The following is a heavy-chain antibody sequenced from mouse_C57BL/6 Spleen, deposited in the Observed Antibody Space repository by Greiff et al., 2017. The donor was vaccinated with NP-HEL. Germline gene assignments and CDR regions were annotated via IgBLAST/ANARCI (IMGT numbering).Heavy chain of an antibody. Sequence: QVHVKQPGAELVRPGSSVKLSCKASGYTFTSYWMHWVKQRPIQGLEWIGNIDPSDSETHYNQKFKDKATLTVDKSSSTAYMQLSSLTSEDSAVYYCARESSFRYFDVWGTGTTVTVSS. CDR1: GYTFTSYW. CDR3: ARESSFRYFDV. V-gene: IGHV1-52*01. J-gene: IGHJ1*03. CDR2: IDPSDSET.